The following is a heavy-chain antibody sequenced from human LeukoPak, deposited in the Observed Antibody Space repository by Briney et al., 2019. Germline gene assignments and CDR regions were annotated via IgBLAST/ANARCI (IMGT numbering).Heavy chain of an antibody. D-gene: IGHD2-21*01. CDR2: IYYSGST. CDR3: ARRVGVLQQPPTKNWFDP. CDR1: GGSISSGDYY. V-gene: IGHV4-31*03. J-gene: IGHJ5*02. Sequence: PSETLSLTCTVSGGSISSGDYYWSWIRQHPGKGLEWLGYIYYSGSTYYNPSLKSRVSMSVDTSKNQFSLKLSSVTAAGTAVYYCARRVGVLQQPPTKNWFDPWGQGTLVTVSS.